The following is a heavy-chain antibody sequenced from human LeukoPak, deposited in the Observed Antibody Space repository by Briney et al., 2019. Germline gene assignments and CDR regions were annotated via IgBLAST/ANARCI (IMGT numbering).Heavy chain of an antibody. CDR1: GGSISNYY. V-gene: IGHV4-59*01. CDR2: IYYNRGT. D-gene: IGHD5-24*01. J-gene: IGHJ4*02. Sequence: SETLSLTCTVSGGSISNYYWSWIRQPPGKGLEWIGYIYYNRGTNYSPSLKSRVTISVHTSKNQFSLRLTSVSAADTAVYYCARGGDGYNPLDYWGQGTLVTVSS. CDR3: ARGGDGYNPLDY.